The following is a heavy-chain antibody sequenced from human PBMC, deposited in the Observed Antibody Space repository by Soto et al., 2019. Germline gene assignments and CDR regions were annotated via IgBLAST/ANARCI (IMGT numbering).Heavy chain of an antibody. J-gene: IGHJ6*02. CDR2: IYYSGST. CDR3: ARGPGYSSSPRYYYYYGMDV. V-gene: IGHV4-59*01. D-gene: IGHD6-6*01. Sequence: ASETLSLTCTVSGGSISSYYWSWIRQPPGKGLEWIGYIYYSGSTNYNPSLKSRVTISVDTSKNQFSLKLSSVTAADTAVYYCARGPGYSSSPRYYYYYGMDVWGQGTTVTVSS. CDR1: GGSISSYY.